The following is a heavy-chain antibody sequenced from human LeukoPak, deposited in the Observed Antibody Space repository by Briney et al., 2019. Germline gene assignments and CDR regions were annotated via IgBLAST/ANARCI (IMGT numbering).Heavy chain of an antibody. Sequence: SETLSLTCAVYGGSFSGYYWSWIRQPPGKELEWIGEINHSGSTNYNPSLKSRVTISLDTSKNQFSLKLSSVTAADTAVYYCARGGYYGSGSYYNVLAYWGQGTLVTVSS. CDR2: INHSGST. CDR3: ARGGYYGSGSYYNVLAY. CDR1: GGSFSGYY. J-gene: IGHJ4*02. V-gene: IGHV4-34*01. D-gene: IGHD3-10*01.